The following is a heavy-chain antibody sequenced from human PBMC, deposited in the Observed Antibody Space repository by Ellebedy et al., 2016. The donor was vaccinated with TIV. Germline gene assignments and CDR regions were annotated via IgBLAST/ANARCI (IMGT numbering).Heavy chain of an antibody. Sequence: GESLKISCAASGFTFGFSFSRYAMSWVRQAPGKGLEWVSAISGSGGSTYYADSVEGRFTISRDNSKNTLYLQLNSLRAEDAALYYCARTSTMTTFGASDFWGQGTMVTVSS. V-gene: IGHV3-23*01. CDR1: GFTFGFSFSRYA. J-gene: IGHJ3*01. D-gene: IGHD3-16*01. CDR2: ISGSGGST. CDR3: ARTSTMTTFGASDF.